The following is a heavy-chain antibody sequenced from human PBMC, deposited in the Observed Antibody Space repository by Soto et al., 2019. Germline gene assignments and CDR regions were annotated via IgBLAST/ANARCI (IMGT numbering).Heavy chain of an antibody. CDR1: GGTFSSYA. CDR2: IIPIFGTA. CDR3: ARVSYDFWSGPSYYYYGMDV. J-gene: IGHJ6*02. D-gene: IGHD3-3*01. Sequence: SVKVSCKASGGTFSSYAISWVRQAPGQGLEWMGGIIPIFGTANYAQKFPGRVTITADESTSTAYMELSSLGSEDTAVYYCARVSYDFWSGPSYYYYGMDVWGQGTTVTVSS. V-gene: IGHV1-69*13.